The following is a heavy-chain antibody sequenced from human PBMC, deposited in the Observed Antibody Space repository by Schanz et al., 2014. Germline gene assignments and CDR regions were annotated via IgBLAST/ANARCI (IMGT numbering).Heavy chain of an antibody. CDR1: GFTFSSYG. J-gene: IGHJ6*02. CDR3: VKDLQRELLRDDHYYGMDV. V-gene: IGHV3-33*06. Sequence: LVESGGGVVQPGRSLRLSCAASGFTFSSYGMHWVRQVPGKGLEWVAVVCYDGSKKYYADSVKGRFTTSRDNSKNTMYLQMNSLRAEDTAVYYCVKDLQRELLRDDHYYGMDVWGHGPTVTVSS. CDR2: VCYDGSKK. D-gene: IGHD1-26*01.